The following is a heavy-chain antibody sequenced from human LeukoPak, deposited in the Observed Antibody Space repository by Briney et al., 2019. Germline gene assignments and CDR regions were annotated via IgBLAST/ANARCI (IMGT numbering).Heavy chain of an antibody. CDR1: GFTFSSYA. CDR3: AIRTDILTGYYIPYFDY. Sequence: GGSLRLSCAASGFTFSSYAMSWVRQAPGKGLEWVSAIRGSGGSTYYADSVKGRFTISRDNSKNTLYLQMNSLRAEDTAVYYCAIRTDILTGYYIPYFDYWGQGTLVTVSS. CDR2: IRGSGGST. D-gene: IGHD3-9*01. J-gene: IGHJ4*02. V-gene: IGHV3-23*01.